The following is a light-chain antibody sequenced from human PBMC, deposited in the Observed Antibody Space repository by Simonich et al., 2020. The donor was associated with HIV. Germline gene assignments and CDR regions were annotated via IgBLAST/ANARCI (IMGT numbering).Light chain of an antibody. CDR2: WPS. J-gene: IGKJ1*01. V-gene: IGKV4-1*01. CDR1: QNILYNSNNKNY. Sequence: DIVMTQSPDSLAVSLGERATINCKSSQNILYNSNNKNYLAVYQQKPGQPPKLIMYWPSTRESGVPDRFSGSGSGTDFTLTISSLQAEYVAVYYCQQYYSTPWTFGQGTKVEIK. CDR3: QQYYSTPWT.